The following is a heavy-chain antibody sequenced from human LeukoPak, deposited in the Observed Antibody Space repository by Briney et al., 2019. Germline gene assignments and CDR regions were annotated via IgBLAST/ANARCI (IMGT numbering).Heavy chain of an antibody. CDR2: ISPNRGGT. J-gene: IGHJ4*02. D-gene: IGHD2-15*01. Sequence: ASVKVSCKASGYTFTGYSMHWVRQAPGQGLEWMGWISPNRGGTNCAQKFQGRVTLTRDTSITTVYMELSSLRSDDTAVYYCAREISRTLFYWGQGALVTVSS. CDR3: AREISRTLFY. CDR1: GYTFTGYS. V-gene: IGHV1-2*02.